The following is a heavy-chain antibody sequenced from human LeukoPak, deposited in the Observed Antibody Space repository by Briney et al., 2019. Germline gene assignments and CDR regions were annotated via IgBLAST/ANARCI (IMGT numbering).Heavy chain of an antibody. CDR1: GFTVSSNY. J-gene: IGHJ6*02. V-gene: IGHV3-53*04. CDR3: ARGNCSSTSCYFGYYYYGMDV. D-gene: IGHD2-2*01. Sequence: GGSLRLSCAASGFTVSSNYMSWVRQAPGKGLEWVSVIYSGGSKYYADSVKGRFTISRHNSKNTLYLQMNSLRAEDTAVYYCARGNCSSTSCYFGYYYYGMDVWGQGTTVTVSS. CDR2: IYSGGSK.